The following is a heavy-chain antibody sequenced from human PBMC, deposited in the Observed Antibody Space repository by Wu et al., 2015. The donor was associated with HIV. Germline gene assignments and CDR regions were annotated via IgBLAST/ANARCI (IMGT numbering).Heavy chain of an antibody. CDR2: IIPIFGTA. D-gene: IGHD5-24*01. CDR3: ARDGISVEMATIFFQRSFDY. J-gene: IGHJ4*02. CDR1: GGTFSSYA. Sequence: QVQLVQSGAEVKKPGSSVKVSCKASGGTFSSYAISWVRQAPGQGLEWMGGIIPIFGTANYAQKFQGRVTITADESTSTAYMELSSLRSDDTAVYYCARDGISVEMATIFFQRSFDYWGQGTLVTVSS. V-gene: IGHV1-69*12.